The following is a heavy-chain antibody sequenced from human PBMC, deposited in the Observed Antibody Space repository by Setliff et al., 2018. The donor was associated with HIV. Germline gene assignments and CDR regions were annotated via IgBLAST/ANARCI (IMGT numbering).Heavy chain of an antibody. CDR2: INSDGSGT. Sequence: GGSLRLSCAASGFTFSNYWMHWVRQAPGKGLVWVSRINSDGSGTSYADSVKGRFTISRDNAKNTLYLQMNSLRAEDTAVYYCAKGGTTVLGYWGQGTLVTVSS. CDR1: GFTFSNYW. D-gene: IGHD4-17*01. CDR3: AKGGTTVLGY. J-gene: IGHJ4*02. V-gene: IGHV3-74*01.